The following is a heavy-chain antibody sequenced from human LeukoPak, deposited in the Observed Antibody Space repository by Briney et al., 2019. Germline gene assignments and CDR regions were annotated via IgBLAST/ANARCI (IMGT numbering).Heavy chain of an antibody. D-gene: IGHD2-21*02. CDR3: AKSYSSRVTLPDAFDI. CDR2: ISGSGGST. J-gene: IGHJ3*02. Sequence: GGSLRLSCAASGFTFSSYAMSWVRQAPGKGLEWVSAISGSGGSTYYADSVKGRFTISRDNSKNTLYLQMNSLRAEDTAVYYCAKSYSSRVTLPDAFDIWGRGTMVTVSS. V-gene: IGHV3-23*01. CDR1: GFTFSSYA.